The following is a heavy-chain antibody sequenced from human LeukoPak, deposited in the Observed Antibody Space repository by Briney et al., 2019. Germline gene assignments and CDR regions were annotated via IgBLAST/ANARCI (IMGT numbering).Heavy chain of an antibody. V-gene: IGHV1-2*02. Sequence: ASVKVSCKASGYTFPGYYMHWVRQAPGQGLEWMGWINPNNGVTSYAQKFQGRVTMTRDTSLSTGYMEVSRLTSDDTAVYYCARSIATNQFDYWGQGTLVTVSS. D-gene: IGHD2-21*01. CDR3: ARSIATNQFDY. CDR1: GYTFPGYY. J-gene: IGHJ4*02. CDR2: INPNNGVT.